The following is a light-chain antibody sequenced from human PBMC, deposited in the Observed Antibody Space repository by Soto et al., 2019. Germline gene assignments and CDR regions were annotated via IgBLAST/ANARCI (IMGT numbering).Light chain of an antibody. CDR2: ATN. CDR3: APWDDSLNGPV. Sequence: QSVLTQPPSASGTPGQRVTISCSGSSSNIGSNTVNWYQQLPRTAPRLLIYATNQRPSGVPDRFSGSKSGTSASLAISGLQSEDEADYYCAPWDDSLNGPVFGGGTKLTVL. CDR1: SSNIGSNT. V-gene: IGLV1-44*01. J-gene: IGLJ3*02.